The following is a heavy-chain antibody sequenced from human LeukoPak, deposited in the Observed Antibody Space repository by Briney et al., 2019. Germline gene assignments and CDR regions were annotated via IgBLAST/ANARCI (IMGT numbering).Heavy chain of an antibody. CDR2: MNPNSGNT. J-gene: IGHJ4*02. CDR1: RYTFTSYD. Sequence: AASVKVSCKASRYTFTSYDINWVRQATGQGLEWMGWMNPNSGNTGYAQKFQGRVTITRNTSISTAYMELSSLRSEDTAVYYCARSTSYCGGDCYPLDYWGQGTLVTVSS. D-gene: IGHD2-21*01. V-gene: IGHV1-8*03. CDR3: ARSTSYCGGDCYPLDY.